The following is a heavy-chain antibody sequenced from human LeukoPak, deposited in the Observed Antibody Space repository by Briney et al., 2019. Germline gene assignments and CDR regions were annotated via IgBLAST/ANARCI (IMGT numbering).Heavy chain of an antibody. CDR1: GFTFSGSA. J-gene: IGHJ4*02. CDR3: TTVTMIVVVDDIDY. Sequence: GGSLRLSCAASGFTFSGSAMHWVRQASGKGLEWVGRIRSKANSYATAYAASVKGRFTISRDDSKNTLYLQMNSLKTEDTAVYYCTTVTMIVVVDDIDYWGQGTLVTVSS. D-gene: IGHD3-22*01. V-gene: IGHV3-73*01. CDR2: IRSKANSYAT.